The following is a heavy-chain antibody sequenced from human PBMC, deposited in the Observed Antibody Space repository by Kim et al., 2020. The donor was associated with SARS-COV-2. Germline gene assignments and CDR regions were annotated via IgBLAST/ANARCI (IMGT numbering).Heavy chain of an antibody. V-gene: IGHV3-43*01. CDR1: GFTFDDYT. CDR3: AKDIEPTRYYDSSGYPSTVFGPVYGMDV. Sequence: GGSLRLSCAASGFTFDDYTMHWVRQAPGKGLEWVSLISWDGGSTYYADSVKGRFTISRDNSKNSLYLQMNSLRTEDTALYYCAKDIEPTRYYDSSGYPSTVFGPVYGMDVWGQGTTVTVSS. J-gene: IGHJ6*02. CDR2: ISWDGGST. D-gene: IGHD3-22*01.